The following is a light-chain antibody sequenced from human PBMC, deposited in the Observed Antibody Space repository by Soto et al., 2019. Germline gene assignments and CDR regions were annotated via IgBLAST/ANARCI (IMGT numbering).Light chain of an antibody. CDR1: QSVSSY. CDR3: QQRSNSYT. Sequence: EIVLTQSPATLSLSPGERATLSCRASQSVSSYLAWYQQKPGQAPRLLIYDASNRATGIPARFSGSGSGTDFTLTISSLYPEDFAVYYCQQRSNSYTFGQGTRLEIK. J-gene: IGKJ5*01. V-gene: IGKV3-11*01. CDR2: DAS.